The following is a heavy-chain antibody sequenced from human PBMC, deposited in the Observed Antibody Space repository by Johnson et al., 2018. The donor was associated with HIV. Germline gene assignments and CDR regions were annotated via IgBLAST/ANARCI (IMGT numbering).Heavy chain of an antibody. V-gene: IGHV3-30*04. J-gene: IGHJ3*02. CDR1: GFTFNSYA. Sequence: QVQLVESGGGVVQPGRSLRLSCAASGFTFNSYALHWVRQAPGKGLEWVAIISYDGSNKYYADSVKGRFTISRDNVQNSLSLQMNSLRPEDTAVYYCTTEWDGDAFDIWGQGTMVTVSS. D-gene: IGHD1-26*01. CDR3: TTEWDGDAFDI. CDR2: ISYDGSNK.